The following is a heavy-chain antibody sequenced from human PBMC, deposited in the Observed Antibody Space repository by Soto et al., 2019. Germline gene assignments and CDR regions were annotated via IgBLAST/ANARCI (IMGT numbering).Heavy chain of an antibody. CDR2: ISWDGGST. Sequence: EVQLVESGGVVVQPGGSLRLSCAASGFTFDDYTMHWVRQAPGKGLEWVSLISWDGGSTYYADSVKGRFTISRDNSKNSLYLQMNSLRTEDTALYYCAKGRINTGYCSGGSCYDYGMDVWGQGTTVTVSS. CDR3: AKGRINTGYCSGGSCYDYGMDV. J-gene: IGHJ6*02. V-gene: IGHV3-43*01. D-gene: IGHD2-15*01. CDR1: GFTFDDYT.